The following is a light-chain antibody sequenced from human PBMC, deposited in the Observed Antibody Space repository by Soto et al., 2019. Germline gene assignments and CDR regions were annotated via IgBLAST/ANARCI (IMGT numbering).Light chain of an antibody. Sequence: EIVLTQSPGTLSLSPGERATLSCRASQSVSSNYLAWYQQKPGQAPRLAIYGASSSATGIPNRFSGSGSGTGSTLTISRLEPEAFAVAYCQQDGSSAPTFGRGTKVEIK. CDR1: QSVSSNY. CDR3: QQDGSSAPT. CDR2: GAS. J-gene: IGKJ1*01. V-gene: IGKV3-20*01.